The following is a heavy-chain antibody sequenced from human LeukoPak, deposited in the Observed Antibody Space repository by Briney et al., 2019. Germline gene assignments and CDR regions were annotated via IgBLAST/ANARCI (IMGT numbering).Heavy chain of an antibody. V-gene: IGHV3-9*01. CDR2: ISWNSGSI. Sequence: SLRLSCAASGFTFDDYAMHWVRQAPGKGLEWVSGISWNSGSIGYADSVKGRFTISRDNAKNSLYLRMNSLRAEDAALYYCANTDYWGQGTLVTVSS. CDR3: ANTDY. J-gene: IGHJ4*02. CDR1: GFTFDDYA.